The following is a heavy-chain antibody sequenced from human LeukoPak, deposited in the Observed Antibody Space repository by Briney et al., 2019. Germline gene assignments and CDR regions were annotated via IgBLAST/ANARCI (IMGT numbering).Heavy chain of an antibody. Sequence: GGSLRLSCAASGFTFSSYYMSWVRQAPGKGLEWVANIKQDGSDKYYLDSVKGRFTISRDNAKNSLYLQMNSLRAEDTAVYYCAGEAVDCSGGSCWDDASDIWGQGTMVTVSS. CDR1: GFTFSSYY. CDR3: AGEAVDCSGGSCWDDASDI. J-gene: IGHJ3*02. V-gene: IGHV3-7*01. CDR2: IKQDGSDK. D-gene: IGHD2-15*01.